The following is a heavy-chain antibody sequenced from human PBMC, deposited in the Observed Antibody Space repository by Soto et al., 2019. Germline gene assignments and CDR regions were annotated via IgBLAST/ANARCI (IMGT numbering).Heavy chain of an antibody. J-gene: IGHJ4*02. CDR3: VRPAYDSSEYYFDY. V-gene: IGHV3-64D*08. Sequence: VQLVESGGGLVQPGGSLRLSCSASGFTFSSYAMHWVRQAPGKGLEYVSAISSNGGSTYYADSVKGRFTISRDNSKNTLYLQMSSLRAEDTAVYYCVRPAYDSSEYYFDYWGQGTLVTVSS. D-gene: IGHD3-22*01. CDR1: GFTFSSYA. CDR2: ISSNGGST.